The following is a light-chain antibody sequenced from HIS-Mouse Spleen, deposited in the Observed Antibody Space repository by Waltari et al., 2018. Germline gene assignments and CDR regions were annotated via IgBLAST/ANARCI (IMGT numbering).Light chain of an antibody. J-gene: IGKJ4*01. CDR2: DAS. CDR1: QGISSA. Sequence: AIQLTQSPSSLSASVGDRVTITCRASQGISSALAWYQQKPGKAPKLLIYDASSLESEVPSRFSGSGSGTDFTLTISSLQPEDFATYYCQQFNSYPALTFGGGTKVEIK. V-gene: IGKV1-13*02. CDR3: QQFNSYPALT.